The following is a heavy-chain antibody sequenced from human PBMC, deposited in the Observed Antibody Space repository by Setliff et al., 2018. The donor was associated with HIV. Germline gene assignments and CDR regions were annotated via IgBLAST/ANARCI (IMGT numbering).Heavy chain of an antibody. V-gene: IGHV3-64D*09. J-gene: IGHJ6*03. Sequence: SLKISCAASGFTFSSYAMHWVRQAPGKGLEYVSAISSNGGSTYYADSVKGRFTISRDNSKNTLYLQMSSLRAEDTAVYYCVKARVDGDYYYYYYMDVWGKGTTVTVS. CDR3: VKARVDGDYYYYYYMDV. CDR1: GFTFSSYA. D-gene: IGHD4-17*01. CDR2: ISSNGGST.